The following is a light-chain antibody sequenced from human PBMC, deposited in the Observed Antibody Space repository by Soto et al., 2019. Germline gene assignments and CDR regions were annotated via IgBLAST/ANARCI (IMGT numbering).Light chain of an antibody. CDR1: QRVNFNS. V-gene: IGKV3-20*01. CDR2: GAS. J-gene: IGKJ1*01. Sequence: DIVLTQSPGTLSVSPGERATLSCRASQRVNFNSLACYQEKPGQALRLLIHGASSRATVIPDRFSGSGSGTGFTLTISRRESEDFAVYYCQQYSSSWTLGQGTKVEI. CDR3: QQYSSSWT.